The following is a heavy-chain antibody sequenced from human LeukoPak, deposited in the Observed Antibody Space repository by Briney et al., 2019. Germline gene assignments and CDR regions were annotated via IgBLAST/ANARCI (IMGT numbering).Heavy chain of an antibody. CDR3: ARQGGDAFDI. Sequence: GASVKVSCKASGYTFTDYYMHWLRQAPGQGLEWMGWINPNSGVTNFAQKFQGRVTMTRDTSINTAYMELSRLTSDDTAVYYCARQGGDAFDIWGQGTMVTVSS. CDR1: GYTFTDYY. CDR2: INPNSGVT. J-gene: IGHJ3*02. V-gene: IGHV1-2*02.